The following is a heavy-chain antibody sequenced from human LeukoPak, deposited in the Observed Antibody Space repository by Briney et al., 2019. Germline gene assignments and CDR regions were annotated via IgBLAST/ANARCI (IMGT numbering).Heavy chain of an antibody. D-gene: IGHD1-26*01. CDR1: GGSFSGYY. Sequence: SETLSLTCAVYGGSFSGYYWSWIRQPPGKGLEWMWEINHSGSTNYNPSLRSRVTISVDTSKNQFSLKLSSVTAADTAVYYCAREPLVGATYAFDIWGQGTMVTVSS. CDR3: AREPLVGATYAFDI. CDR2: INHSGST. J-gene: IGHJ3*02. V-gene: IGHV4-34*01.